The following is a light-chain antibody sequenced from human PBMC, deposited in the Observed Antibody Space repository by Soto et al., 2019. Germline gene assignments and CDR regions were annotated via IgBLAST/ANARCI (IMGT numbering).Light chain of an antibody. J-gene: IGKJ2*01. Sequence: EIVMTHSPATLSVSPGERATLSCRASQSVSNNLAWYQQKPGQAPRLLIYGASTRATAIPARFSDSGSGTEFTLTISSLQSEDFAVYFCQQYDNWPYTFGQGTKVDIK. CDR1: QSVSNN. V-gene: IGKV3-15*01. CDR2: GAS. CDR3: QQYDNWPYT.